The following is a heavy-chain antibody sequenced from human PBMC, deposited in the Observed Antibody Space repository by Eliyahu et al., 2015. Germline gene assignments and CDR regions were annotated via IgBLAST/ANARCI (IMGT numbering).Heavy chain of an antibody. D-gene: IGHD1-26*01. CDR3: AKDIMYSGSFDGFDI. CDR2: ISWNSGSI. J-gene: IGHJ3*02. V-gene: IGHV3-9*01. CDR1: GXTXDXYA. Sequence: EVQLVESGGGLXQPGRSLRLSXAAXGXTXDXYAMPWVRQAPGKGLEWVSGISWNSGSIGYADSVKGRFTISRDNAKNSLYVQMNSLRVEDTALYYCAKDIMYSGSFDGFDIWGQGTMVTVSS.